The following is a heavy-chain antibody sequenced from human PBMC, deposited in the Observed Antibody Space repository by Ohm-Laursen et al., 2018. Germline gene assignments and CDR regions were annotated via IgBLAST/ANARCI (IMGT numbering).Heavy chain of an antibody. D-gene: IGHD2-15*01. CDR3: ARRSGGGRSDFDY. J-gene: IGHJ4*02. V-gene: IGHV4-38-2*01. Sequence: TLSLTCAVSGYSISSGYYWGWIRQPPGKGLEWIGTIYHSGTTYYNPSLKSRVTISVDTSKNQFSLKLSSVTAADTAVYYCARRSGGGRSDFDYWGQGTLVTVSS. CDR2: IYHSGTT. CDR1: GYSISSGYY.